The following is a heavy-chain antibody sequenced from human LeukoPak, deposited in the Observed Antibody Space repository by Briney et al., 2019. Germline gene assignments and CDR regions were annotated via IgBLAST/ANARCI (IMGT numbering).Heavy chain of an antibody. CDR2: IYYSGST. CDR3: ARVGYCTNGVCYSYDWYFDL. Sequence: PSETLSLTCTVSGGSISSYYWSWIQQPPGKGLEWIGYIYYSGSTNYNPSLKSRVTISVDTSKNQFSLKLSSVTAADTAVYYCARVGYCTNGVCYSYDWYFDLWGRGTLVTVSS. V-gene: IGHV4-59*01. J-gene: IGHJ2*01. CDR1: GGSISSYY. D-gene: IGHD2-8*01.